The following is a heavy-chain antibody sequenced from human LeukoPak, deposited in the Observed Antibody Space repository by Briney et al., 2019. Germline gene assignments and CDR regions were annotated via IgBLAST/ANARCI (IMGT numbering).Heavy chain of an antibody. J-gene: IGHJ4*02. V-gene: IGHV3-23*01. Sequence: GGSLRLSCAASGFTFSSYSMNWVRQAPGKGLEWVSAIVGSGTNTYYADSVKGRFTISRDNSKNTVYLQMNSLRADDTAVYYCAKDSTIFGANTHFDYWGQGTLVTVSS. CDR3: AKDSTIFGANTHFDY. D-gene: IGHD3-3*01. CDR2: IVGSGTNT. CDR1: GFTFSSYS.